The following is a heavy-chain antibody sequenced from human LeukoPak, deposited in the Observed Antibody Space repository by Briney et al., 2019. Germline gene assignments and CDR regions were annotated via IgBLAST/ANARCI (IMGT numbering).Heavy chain of an antibody. J-gene: IGHJ3*02. V-gene: IGHV4-59*01. CDR2: IYYSGST. CDR3: ARHSSSSSAFDI. CDR1: GGSISSYY. Sequence: SETLSLTCTVSGGSISSYYWSWIRQPPGKGLEWIGYIYYSGSTNYNPSLKSRVTISVDTSKNQFSLKLSSVTAADTAVYYCARHSSSSSAFDIWGQGTMVTVSS. D-gene: IGHD6-6*01.